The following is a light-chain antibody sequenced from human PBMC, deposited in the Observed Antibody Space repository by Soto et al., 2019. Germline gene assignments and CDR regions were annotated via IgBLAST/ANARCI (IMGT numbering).Light chain of an antibody. V-gene: IGKV4-1*01. CDR1: QSVLYSSNNKNY. Sequence: DIVMTQSPDSLAVSLGERATINGKSSQSVLYSSNNKNYLAWYQQKPGHPPKLLIYWASTRESGVPDRFSGSGSGTYFALTISSLQAEDVAVYYCQQYYRPWTFGQGTKVEIK. CDR2: WAS. CDR3: QQYYRPWT. J-gene: IGKJ1*01.